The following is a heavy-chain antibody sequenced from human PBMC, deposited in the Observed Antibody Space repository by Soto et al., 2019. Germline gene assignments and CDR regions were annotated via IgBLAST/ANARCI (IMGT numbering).Heavy chain of an antibody. Sequence: PGGSLSLSCVASGFTLEYYSMNWVHQAPGTGLEWVASITSSSTYIYYADSVKGRFTFSRDNAKNSLYLQMNSLRAEDTAVYYCARDLSRGPDYYFYMDVWGKGTTVTVSS. J-gene: IGHJ6*03. V-gene: IGHV3-21*01. CDR1: GFTLEYYS. CDR2: ITSSSTYI. D-gene: IGHD2-15*01. CDR3: ARDLSRGPDYYFYMDV.